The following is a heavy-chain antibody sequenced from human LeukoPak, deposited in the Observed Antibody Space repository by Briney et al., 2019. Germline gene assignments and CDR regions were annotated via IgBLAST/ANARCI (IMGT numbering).Heavy chain of an antibody. CDR1: GYTFATYD. Sequence: ASVKVSCKASGYTFATYDINWVRQATGQGLEWMGWMNPNSDNTAYAQKFQGRVTMTRDTSISTAYLELRSLTSEDTAVYYCARVQTGMDVWGQGTTVTVSS. CDR2: MNPNSDNT. CDR3: ARVQTGMDV. V-gene: IGHV1-8*02. J-gene: IGHJ6*02.